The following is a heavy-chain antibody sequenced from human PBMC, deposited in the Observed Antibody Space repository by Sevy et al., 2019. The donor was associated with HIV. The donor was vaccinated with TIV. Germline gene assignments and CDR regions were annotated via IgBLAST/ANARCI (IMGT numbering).Heavy chain of an antibody. CDR3: PRVSSIYYDRGYFYAMDV. D-gene: IGHD3-22*01. J-gene: IGHJ6*02. CDR1: RFTFSSYW. CDR2: INQDGSEK. V-gene: IGHV3-7*01. Sequence: GGSLRLSCAASRFTFSSYWMSWVRQAPGKGLEWVANINQDGSEKYHLDSVKGRFTISRDNAKNSLYLQMNSLRAEDSSVYFCPRVSSIYYDRGYFYAMDVWGQGTTVTVSS.